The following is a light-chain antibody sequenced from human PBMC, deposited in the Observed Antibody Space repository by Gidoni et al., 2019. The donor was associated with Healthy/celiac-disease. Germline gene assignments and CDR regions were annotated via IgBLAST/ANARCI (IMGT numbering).Light chain of an antibody. CDR3: QQYYSTPPYT. CDR2: WAS. V-gene: IGKV4-1*01. J-gene: IGKJ2*01. CDR1: QSVLYSPNNKNY. Sequence: DIVTTQPPDSLAVSLGERATINGKSSQSVLYSPNNKNYLAWYQQKPGQPPKLLIYWASTRESGVPDRFSGSGSGTEFTLTISSLQAEDVAVYYCQQYYSTPPYTFGQGTKLEIK.